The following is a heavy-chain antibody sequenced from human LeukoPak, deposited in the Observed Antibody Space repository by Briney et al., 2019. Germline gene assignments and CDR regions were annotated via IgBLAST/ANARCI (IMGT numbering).Heavy chain of an antibody. CDR2: IRSKPYGGTP. CDR3: ARGTLTGGRYYFDY. J-gene: IGHJ4*02. V-gene: IGHV3-49*03. D-gene: IGHD3-9*01. Sequence: GGSLRLSCTASGFTFGDYGMTWFRQAPGKGLEWVGFIRSKPYGGTPEYAASVKGRFSISRDDSKSIAYLQMNSLETEDTAVYYCARGTLTGGRYYFDYWGQGTLVTVSS. CDR1: GFTFGDYG.